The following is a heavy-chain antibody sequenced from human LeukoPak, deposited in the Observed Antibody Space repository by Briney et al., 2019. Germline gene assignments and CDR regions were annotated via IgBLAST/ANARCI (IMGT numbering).Heavy chain of an antibody. CDR1: GGSISSYY. D-gene: IGHD1-26*01. Sequence: SETLSLTCTVSGGSISSYYWSWIRQPPGKGLEWIGYIYYSGSTNYNPPLKSRVTISVDKSKSQFSLKLSSVTAADTAVYYCARTNPGYSGSYSAYAFDIWGQGTMVTVSS. CDR2: IYYSGST. J-gene: IGHJ3*02. CDR3: ARTNPGYSGSYSAYAFDI. V-gene: IGHV4-59*12.